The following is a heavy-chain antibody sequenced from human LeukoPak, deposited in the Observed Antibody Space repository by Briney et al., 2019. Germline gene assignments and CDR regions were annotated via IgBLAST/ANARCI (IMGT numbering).Heavy chain of an antibody. CDR2: INHSGST. J-gene: IGHJ6*03. D-gene: IGHD2-2*03. CDR1: GHFISSGYY. Sequence: SETLSLTCAVSGHFISSGYYWGWIRQPPGKGLEWIGSINHSGSTYYNPSLKSRVTISVNTSKNQFSLKLRSVTAADTAMYYCARPGYCSISSCYYMDVWGNGTTVTVSS. V-gene: IGHV4-38-2*01. CDR3: ARPGYCSISSCYYMDV.